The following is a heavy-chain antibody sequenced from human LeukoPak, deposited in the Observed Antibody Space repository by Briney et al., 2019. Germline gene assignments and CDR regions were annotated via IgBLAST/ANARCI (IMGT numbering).Heavy chain of an antibody. CDR2: IYSGGST. CDR3: ARANFKGYYYGMDV. D-gene: IGHD3-3*01. CDR1: GFTFSDYY. J-gene: IGHJ6*02. Sequence: PGGSLRLSCAASGFTFSDYYMSWVRQAPGKGLEWVSVIYSGGSTYYADSVKGRFTISRHNSKNTLYLQMNSLRAEDTAVYYCARANFKGYYYGMDVWGQGTTVTVSS. V-gene: IGHV3-53*04.